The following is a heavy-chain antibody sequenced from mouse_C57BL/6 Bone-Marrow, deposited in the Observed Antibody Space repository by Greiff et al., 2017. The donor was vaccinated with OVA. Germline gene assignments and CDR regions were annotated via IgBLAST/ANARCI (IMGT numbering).Heavy chain of an antibody. Sequence: EVKVEESGGGLVKPGGSLKLSCAASGFTFSSYAMSWVRQTPEKRLEWVATISDGGSYTYYPDNVKGRFTISRDNAKNNLYLQMSHLKSEDTAMYYCARDLGRAYWGQGTLVTVSA. J-gene: IGHJ3*01. CDR1: GFTFSSYA. CDR3: ARDLGRAY. V-gene: IGHV5-4*01. CDR2: ISDGGSYT. D-gene: IGHD4-1*01.